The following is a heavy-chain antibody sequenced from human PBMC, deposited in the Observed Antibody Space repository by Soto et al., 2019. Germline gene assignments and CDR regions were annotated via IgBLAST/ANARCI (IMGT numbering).Heavy chain of an antibody. J-gene: IGHJ4*02. Sequence: SETLSLTCTVSGGSISSSSYYWGWIRQPPGKGLEWIGSVYYSGSTYYNPSLKSRVTISVDTSKNQFSLKLSSVTAADTAMYYCARHPYYDFWSGFDYWGQGTLVTVSS. V-gene: IGHV4-39*01. CDR3: ARHPYYDFWSGFDY. CDR2: VYYSGST. D-gene: IGHD3-3*01. CDR1: GGSISSSSYY.